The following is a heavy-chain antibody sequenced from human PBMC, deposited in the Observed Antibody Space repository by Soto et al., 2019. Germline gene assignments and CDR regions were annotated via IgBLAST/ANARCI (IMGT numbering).Heavy chain of an antibody. D-gene: IGHD2-8*01. V-gene: IGHV3-53*01. J-gene: IGHJ4*02. CDR3: ARDQGWYAI. CDR2: IYSGGST. Sequence: HPGGSLRLSCAASGFTVSSNYMSWVRQAPGKGLEWVSVIYSGGSTYYADSVKGRFTISRDNSKNMLYLQMNSLRADVTAVYYCARDQGWYAIWGQGTLVTVSS. CDR1: GFTVSSNY.